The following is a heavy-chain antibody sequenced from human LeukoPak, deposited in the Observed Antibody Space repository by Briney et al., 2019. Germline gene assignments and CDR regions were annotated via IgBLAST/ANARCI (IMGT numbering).Heavy chain of an antibody. CDR3: ARDFGVVTGLDV. J-gene: IGHJ6*02. Sequence: SETLSLTCAVYGGSFSGYYWSWIRQPPGKGLEWIGEINHSGSTNYNPSLKSRVTISVDTSKNQFSLKLSSVTAADTAVYYCARDFGVVTGLDVWGQGTTVTVSS. CDR2: INHSGST. V-gene: IGHV4-34*01. D-gene: IGHD3-3*01. CDR1: GGSFSGYY.